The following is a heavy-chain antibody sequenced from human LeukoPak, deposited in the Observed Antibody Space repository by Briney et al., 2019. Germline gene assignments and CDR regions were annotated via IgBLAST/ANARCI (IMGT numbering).Heavy chain of an antibody. Sequence: GSLRLSCAASGFTFDDYGMSWIRQPPGKGLEWIGEINHSASTNYNPSLKSRVTISVDTSKNQFSLKLSSVTAADTAVYYCARGRLAGWLQPSHYYYYTDVWGKGTTVTVSS. CDR3: ARGRLAGWLQPSHYYYYTDV. V-gene: IGHV4-34*01. CDR1: GFTFDDYG. D-gene: IGHD5-24*01. CDR2: INHSAST. J-gene: IGHJ6*03.